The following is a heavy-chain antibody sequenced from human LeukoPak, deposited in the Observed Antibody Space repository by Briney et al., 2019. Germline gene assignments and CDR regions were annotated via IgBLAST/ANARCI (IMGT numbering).Heavy chain of an antibody. Sequence: PGGSLRLSCAASGFTFSSHTINWVRQAPGKGLQWLEVISYDGSDKYSAHSVKGRFTISRDNSKHTLYLQMNRLGAEDTAVYYCANPTSSSWYYFDYWGQGTLVTVSS. V-gene: IGHV3-30*17. CDR2: ISYDGSDK. D-gene: IGHD6-13*01. J-gene: IGHJ4*02. CDR3: ANPTSSSWYYFDY. CDR1: GFTFSSHT.